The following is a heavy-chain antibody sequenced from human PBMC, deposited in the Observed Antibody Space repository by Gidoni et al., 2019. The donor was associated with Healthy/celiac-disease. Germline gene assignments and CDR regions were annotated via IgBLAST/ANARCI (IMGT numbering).Heavy chain of an antibody. CDR1: GFTFSSYA. J-gene: IGHJ4*02. V-gene: IGHV3-23*01. D-gene: IGHD3-16*01. Sequence: EVQLLESGGGLVQPGGSLRLSCAASGFTFSSYAMSWVRQAPGKGLEWVSAINVSGGSTYYADSVKGRFTISRDNSKNTLYLQMNSLRAEDTAVYYCAKDRDIMITFGGVIEATFFDYWGQGTLVTVSS. CDR3: AKDRDIMITFGGVIEATFFDY. CDR2: INVSGGST.